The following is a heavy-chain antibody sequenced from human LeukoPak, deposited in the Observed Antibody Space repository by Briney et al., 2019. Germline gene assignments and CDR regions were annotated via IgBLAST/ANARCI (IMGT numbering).Heavy chain of an antibody. CDR2: INHSGST. CDR3: ARGDYYDSSGYYRGRIDY. V-gene: IGHV4-34*01. J-gene: IGHJ4*02. Sequence: SETLSLTCAVYGGSFSGYYWSWIRQPPGKGLEWIGEINHSGSTNYNPSLKSRVTISVDTSKNQFSLKLNSVTAADTAVYYCARGDYYDSSGYYRGRIDYWGQGTLVTVSS. D-gene: IGHD3-22*01. CDR1: GGSFSGYY.